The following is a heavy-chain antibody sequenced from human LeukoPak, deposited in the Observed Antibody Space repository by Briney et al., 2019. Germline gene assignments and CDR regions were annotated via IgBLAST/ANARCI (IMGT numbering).Heavy chain of an antibody. CDR3: ACIHPGSWFDP. CDR1: GYSISAGYY. V-gene: IGHV4-38-2*02. Sequence: SETLSLTCTVSGYSISAGYYWGWIRQPPGKGLEWIGSRYHSGSTYYNPSLKGRVTVSVDTSKNQFSLKLTSVTAADTAVYYCACIHPGSWFDPWGQGTLVTVSS. CDR2: RYHSGST. D-gene: IGHD2-21*01. J-gene: IGHJ5*02.